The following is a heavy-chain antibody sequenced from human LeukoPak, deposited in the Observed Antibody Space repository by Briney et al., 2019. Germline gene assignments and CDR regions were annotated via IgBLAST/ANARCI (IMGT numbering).Heavy chain of an antibody. Sequence: GRSLRLSCAASGFTFSSYVMRWVRQAPGKGLGWVAVIWYDGSNKYYADSVKGGFTISRDNSKNTLYLQMNSLRAEDTAVYYCARGSTYYDFWSGYYLFDYWGQGTLVTVSS. CDR3: ARGSTYYDFWSGYYLFDY. J-gene: IGHJ4*02. CDR2: IWYDGSNK. D-gene: IGHD3-3*01. CDR1: GFTFSSYV. V-gene: IGHV3-33*01.